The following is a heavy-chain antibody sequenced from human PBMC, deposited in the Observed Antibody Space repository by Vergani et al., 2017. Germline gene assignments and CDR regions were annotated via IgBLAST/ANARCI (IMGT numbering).Heavy chain of an antibody. D-gene: IGHD2-15*01. V-gene: IGHV1-18*04. CDR3: ARGGYCSGGSGRDCAFDI. CDR2: ISAYNGNT. CDR1: GYTFTSYG. Sequence: QVQLVQSGAEVKKPGASVKVSCKASGYTFTSYGMSWVRQAPGQGPEWMGWISAYNGNTNYAQNLQGRVTLTTDTSTSTAYMELRGLRSDDTAVYYCARGGYCSGGSGRDCAFDIWGQGTMVTVSS. J-gene: IGHJ3*02.